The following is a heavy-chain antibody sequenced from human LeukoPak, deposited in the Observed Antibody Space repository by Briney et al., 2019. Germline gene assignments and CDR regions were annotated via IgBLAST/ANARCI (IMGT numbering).Heavy chain of an antibody. CDR3: ARGAPSMAVAGTIWFDP. D-gene: IGHD6-19*01. CDR1: GYTFTGYY. CDR2: INPNSGGT. V-gene: IGHV1-2*04. Sequence: ASVKVSCKASGYTFTGYYMHWVRQAPGQGLEWMGWINPNSGGTNYAQKFQGWVTMTRDTSISTAYMELSRLRSDDTAVYYCARGAPSMAVAGTIWFDPWGQGTLVTVSS. J-gene: IGHJ5*02.